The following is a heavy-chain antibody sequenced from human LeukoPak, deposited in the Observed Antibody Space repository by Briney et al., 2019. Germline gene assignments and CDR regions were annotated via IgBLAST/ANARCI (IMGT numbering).Heavy chain of an antibody. CDR2: IYSGGST. Sequence: QPGGSLRLSCAASGFTLSSNYMSWVRQAPGKGLEWVSVIYSGGSTYYADSVKGRFTISRHNSKNTLYLQMNSLRAEDTAVYYCAREGVGATGYYYYGMDVWGQGTTVTVSS. CDR3: AREGVGATGYYYYGMDV. CDR1: GFTLSSNY. D-gene: IGHD1-26*01. V-gene: IGHV3-53*04. J-gene: IGHJ6*02.